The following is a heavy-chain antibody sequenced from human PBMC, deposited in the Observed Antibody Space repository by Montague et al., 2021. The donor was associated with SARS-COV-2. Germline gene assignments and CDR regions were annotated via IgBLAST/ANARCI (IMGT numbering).Heavy chain of an antibody. CDR1: GDSVSSHSFA. CDR2: TYYMSKWYS. J-gene: IGHJ4*02. Sequence: CTISGDSVSSHSFAWSWIRQSPSTGLEWLGRTYYMSKWYSDYAPSVRGRLTVNPDASKNEFSLELNYVTPEDTAVYYCVRYSGWFYFDFWGQGTLVTVSS. CDR3: VRYSGWFYFDF. D-gene: IGHD6-19*01. V-gene: IGHV6-1*01.